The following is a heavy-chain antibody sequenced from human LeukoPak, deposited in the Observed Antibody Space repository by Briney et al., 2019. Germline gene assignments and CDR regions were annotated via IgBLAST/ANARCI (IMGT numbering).Heavy chain of an antibody. V-gene: IGHV4-34*01. CDR3: ANIAAGAFDI. CDR1: GGSFSGYY. D-gene: IGHD6-13*01. CDR2: INHSGST. J-gene: IGHJ3*02. Sequence: SETLSLTCAVYGGSFSGYYWSWIRQPPGKGLEWIGEINHSGSTNYNPSLKSRVTISVDTSKNQFSLKLSSATAADTAVYYCANIAAGAFDIWGQGTMVTVSS.